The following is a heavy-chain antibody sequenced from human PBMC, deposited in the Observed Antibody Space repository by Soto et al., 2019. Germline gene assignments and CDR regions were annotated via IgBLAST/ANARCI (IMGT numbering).Heavy chain of an antibody. CDR3: ARNRDGQRGGLHV. CDR1: GFTFSSYA. J-gene: IGHJ6*02. CDR2: ITGSGGST. V-gene: IGHV3-23*01. Sequence: EVQLLESGGGLVQPGGSLRLSCVASGFTFSSYAMSWVRQLPGKGLEWVSSITGSGGSTYYADSVKGRFTISRDKSKSTLYLLMSSLRADDTAVYHCARNRDGQRGGLHVWGQGTTVTVSS.